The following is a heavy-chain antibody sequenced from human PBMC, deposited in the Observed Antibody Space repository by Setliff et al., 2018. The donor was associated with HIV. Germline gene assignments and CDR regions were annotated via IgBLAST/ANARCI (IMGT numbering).Heavy chain of an antibody. CDR1: GYTFIRYD. CDR3: ARDYFDSSAYHYGFGAFDI. J-gene: IGHJ3*02. CDR2: MNPNSGNT. Sequence: ASVKVSCKASGYTFIRYDINWVRQATGQGLEWMGWMNPNSGNTGYAQKFQGRVTITRNTSTSTVYMELSSLRSEDTAVYYCARDYFDSSAYHYGFGAFDIWGQGTMVTVSS. D-gene: IGHD3-22*01. V-gene: IGHV1-8*03.